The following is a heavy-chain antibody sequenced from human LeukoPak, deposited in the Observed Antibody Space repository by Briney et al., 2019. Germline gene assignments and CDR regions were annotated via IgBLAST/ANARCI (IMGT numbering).Heavy chain of an antibody. D-gene: IGHD3-22*01. V-gene: IGHV3-7*01. J-gene: IGHJ3*02. CDR1: GFTFSSYW. Sequence: GGSLRLSCVASGFTFSSYWMSWVRQAPGKGLEWVANIKQDGSEEYYVDSVKGRFTISRDNAKNSLYLQMDSLRAEDTAVYYCARDRNPYYYDSSTDAFDIWGQGTMVTVSS. CDR3: ARDRNPYYYDSSTDAFDI. CDR2: IKQDGSEE.